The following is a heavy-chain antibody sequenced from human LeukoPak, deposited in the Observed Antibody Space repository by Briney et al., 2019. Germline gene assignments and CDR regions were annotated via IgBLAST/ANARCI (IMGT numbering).Heavy chain of an antibody. CDR1: GFTFSNYW. CDR2: IKEDGREK. V-gene: IGHV3-7*01. D-gene: IGHD2-15*01. CDR3: ATYKYCSGGTCYAKHDY. Sequence: PGGSLRLSCAASGFTFSNYWMTWVRQAPGKGLQWVANIKEDGREKYYVGSVEGRFTISRDNAKNSLYLQMNSLRAEDTAVYYCATYKYCSGGTCYAKHDYWGQGTLVTVSS. J-gene: IGHJ4*02.